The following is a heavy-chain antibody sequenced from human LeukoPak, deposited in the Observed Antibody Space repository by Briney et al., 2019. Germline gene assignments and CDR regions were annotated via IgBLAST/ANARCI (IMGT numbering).Heavy chain of an antibody. J-gene: IGHJ5*02. CDR3: ARHGYSSGSLAWFDP. Sequence: SQTLSLTCAVSGGSISSGGYSWSWIRQPPGKGLEWIGYIYHSGSTYYNPSLKSRVTISVDTSKNQFSLKLSSVTAADTAVYYCARHGYSSGSLAWFDPWGQGTQVTVSS. CDR1: GGSISSGGYS. CDR2: IYHSGST. V-gene: IGHV4-30-2*02. D-gene: IGHD6-19*01.